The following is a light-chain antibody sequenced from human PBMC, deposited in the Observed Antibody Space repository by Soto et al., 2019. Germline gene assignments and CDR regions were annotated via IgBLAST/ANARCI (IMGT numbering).Light chain of an antibody. CDR2: XXX. J-gene: IGLJ2*01. V-gene: IGLV2-14*01. CDR3: SSYTSSSTRV. Sequence: QSVLTQPASVSGSPGQSITISCTGTSSDVGGYNYVSWYQQHPGKAPKLMIYXXXNXXXXXXXXXXGSKSGNTASLTISGXXXXXXXXXYCSSYTSSSTRVFGGGTKVTVL. CDR1: SSDVGGYNY.